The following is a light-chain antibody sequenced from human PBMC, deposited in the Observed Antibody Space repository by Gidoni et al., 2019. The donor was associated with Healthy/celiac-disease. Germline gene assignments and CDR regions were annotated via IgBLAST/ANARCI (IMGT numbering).Light chain of an antibody. CDR2: AAS. J-gene: IGKJ5*01. CDR1: QSISSY. V-gene: IGKV1-39*01. CDR3: QQSYSTPT. Sequence: EIQMTPSPSSLSAAVGDRVTITCRASQSISSYFNCYQQKPGKAPMLLIYAASRLQSGVPSRCSGSGCGTDFTLTISSLQDEDFANYYRQQSYSTPTFGQGTRLEIK.